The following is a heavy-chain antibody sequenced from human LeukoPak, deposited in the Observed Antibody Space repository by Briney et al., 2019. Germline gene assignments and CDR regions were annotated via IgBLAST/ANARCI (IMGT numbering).Heavy chain of an antibody. Sequence: PGGSLRLSCAASGFTVRSNYMSWVRQAPGKGLEWVSIIYSGGSTYYADSVKGRFTISRDNSKNTLYFQMNSLRAEDTAVYYCARVPVXXGXLDXXXXWXQGTMVAVSS. J-gene: IGHJ3*01. V-gene: IGHV3-66*02. CDR3: ARVPVXXGXLDXXXX. CDR2: IYSGGST. CDR1: GFTVRSNY.